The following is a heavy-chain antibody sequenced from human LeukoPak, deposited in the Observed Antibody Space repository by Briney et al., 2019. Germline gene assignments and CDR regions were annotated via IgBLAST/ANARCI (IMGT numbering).Heavy chain of an antibody. CDR1: GGSISSYY. Sequence: SETLSLTCTVSGGSISSYYWSWIRQPPGKGLEWIGYIYYSGSTNYNPSLKSRVTISVDTSKNQFSLKLSSVTAADTAVYYCARVPPPFSVAGDAFDIWGQGTMVTVSS. CDR3: ARVPPPFSVAGDAFDI. D-gene: IGHD6-19*01. V-gene: IGHV4-59*01. CDR2: IYYSGST. J-gene: IGHJ3*02.